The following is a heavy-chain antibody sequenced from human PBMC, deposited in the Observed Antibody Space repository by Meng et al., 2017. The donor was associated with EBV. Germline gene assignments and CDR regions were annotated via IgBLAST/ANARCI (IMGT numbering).Heavy chain of an antibody. Sequence: QTTLNDSGTPMLKPPQTLTLTCTFSGFSLRTSGVGVGWIRQPPGQALEWLALIYWDGDQRYRPSLRSRLTITKDTSKNQVVLTMTNMDPVDTGTYYCAHRPTDYGSKFDYWGQGALVTVSS. CDR3: AHRPTDYGSKFDY. CDR2: IYWDGDQ. J-gene: IGHJ4*02. D-gene: IGHD3-16*01. CDR1: GFSLRTSGVG. V-gene: IGHV2-5*02.